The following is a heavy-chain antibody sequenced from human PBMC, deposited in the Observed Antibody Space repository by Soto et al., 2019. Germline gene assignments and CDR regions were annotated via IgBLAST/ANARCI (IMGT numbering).Heavy chain of an antibody. J-gene: IGHJ4*02. CDR3: ASGIQLWLRRINNGYSG. CDR2: IIPMFGTA. D-gene: IGHD5-18*01. CDR1: GGTFSTYA. V-gene: IGHV1-69*13. Sequence: SVKVSCKAPGGTFSTYAISWVRQAPGQGLEWMGGIIPMFGTANYAQRFQDRVTITADESTNTVYMELSSLRSEDTAVYFCASGIQLWLRRINNGYSGWGQGALVSGSS.